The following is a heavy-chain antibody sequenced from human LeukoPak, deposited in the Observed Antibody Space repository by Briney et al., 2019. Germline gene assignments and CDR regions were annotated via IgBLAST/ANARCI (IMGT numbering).Heavy chain of an antibody. J-gene: IGHJ6*03. CDR2: ISSSSTYI. D-gene: IGHD2-2*01. Sequence: GGSLRLSCAASGFTFDSYGMNWVRQAPGKGLEWISSISSSSTYIYYADSVKGRFTISRDNAKNSLYLQMNSLRAEDTAVYYCAKDISFVVVPAAIRTDYYYMDVWGKGTTVTVSS. CDR1: GFTFDSYG. CDR3: AKDISFVVVPAAIRTDYYYMDV. V-gene: IGHV3-21*04.